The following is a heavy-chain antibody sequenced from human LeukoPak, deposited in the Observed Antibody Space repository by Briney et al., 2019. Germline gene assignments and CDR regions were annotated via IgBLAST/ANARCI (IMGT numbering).Heavy chain of an antibody. J-gene: IGHJ6*02. Sequence: GGSLRLSCAASGFSFSDYIMNWFRQAPGKGLEWVSYISGSSDTKNYADSVKGRFTISRDNSKNTLYLQMNSLRAEDTAVYYCARGTDHYYYYGMDVWGQGTTVTVSS. CDR2: ISGSSDTK. CDR3: ARGTDHYYYYGMDV. V-gene: IGHV3-48*01. CDR1: GFSFSDYI.